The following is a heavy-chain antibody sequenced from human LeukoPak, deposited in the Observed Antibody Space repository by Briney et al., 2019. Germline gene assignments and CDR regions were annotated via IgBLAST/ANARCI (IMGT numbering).Heavy chain of an antibody. J-gene: IGHJ4*02. CDR2: INQDESSQ. CDR1: GFSFTTYW. D-gene: IGHD4-17*01. CDR3: ARLGPVTKDHYCDY. V-gene: IGHV3-7*01. Sequence: PGGSLRLSCAASGFSFTTYWMGRVRQAPGKGLEWVANINQDESSQYYVDAVRGRFTISRDNAKNSLNLQMNSLRGEDTAVYFCARLGPVTKDHYCDYWGQGTLVTVSS.